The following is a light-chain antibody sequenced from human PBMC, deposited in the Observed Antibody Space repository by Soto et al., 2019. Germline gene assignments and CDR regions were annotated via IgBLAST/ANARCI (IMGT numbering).Light chain of an antibody. V-gene: IGKV3-15*01. J-gene: IGKJ3*01. Sequence: EIVMTQSPATLSVSPGERATLSCRASQSVSSNLAWYQQKPGQAPRLLIYGASTRATGIPARFSGSGSGTALTLTINSLQSEDFAVYYCQQYNNWPLFTFGPGTKVDIK. CDR1: QSVSSN. CDR2: GAS. CDR3: QQYNNWPLFT.